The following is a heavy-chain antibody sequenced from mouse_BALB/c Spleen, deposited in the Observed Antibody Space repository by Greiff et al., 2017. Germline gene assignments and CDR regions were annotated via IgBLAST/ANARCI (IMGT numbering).Heavy chain of an antibody. V-gene: IGHV5-6-4*01. J-gene: IGHJ3*01. CDR1: GFTFSSYT. CDR3: ARGGYDGYGPFAD. D-gene: IGHD2-3*01. CDR2: ISSGGSYT. Sequence: EVKLVESGGGLVQPGGSRKLSCAASGFTFSSYTMSWVRQTPEKRLEWVATISSGGSYTYYPDSVKGRFTIARDNAKNTLYLQMSSLKSEDTAMYYCARGGYDGYGPFADWGEGTLVTVSA.